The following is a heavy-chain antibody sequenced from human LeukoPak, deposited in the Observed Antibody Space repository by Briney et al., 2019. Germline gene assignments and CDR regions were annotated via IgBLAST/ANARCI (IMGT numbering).Heavy chain of an antibody. CDR2: INPNSGGT. CDR3: ARDYLYGDYVGY. Sequence: ASVTVSFKASGYTFTGYYMHWVRQAPGQGLEWMGWINPNSGGTNYAQKFQGRVTMTRDTSISTAYMELSRLRSDDTAVYYCARDYLYGDYVGYWGQGTLATVSS. CDR1: GYTFTGYY. J-gene: IGHJ4*02. D-gene: IGHD4-17*01. V-gene: IGHV1-2*02.